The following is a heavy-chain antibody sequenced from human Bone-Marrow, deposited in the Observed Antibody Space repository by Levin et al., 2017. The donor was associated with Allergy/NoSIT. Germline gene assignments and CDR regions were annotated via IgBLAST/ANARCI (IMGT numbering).Heavy chain of an antibody. CDR1: GFTFSIYW. J-gene: IGHJ4*02. Sequence: GGSLRLSCVGSGFTFSIYWMSWVRQVPGKGLEWVANINQDGREIYCVDSVRGRFTVSRDNAKNSLYLQMNSLKAEDTDVYYCARLITGDPDYWGQGTLVTVSA. CDR3: ARLITGDPDY. V-gene: IGHV3-7*01. D-gene: IGHD7-27*01. CDR2: INQDGREI.